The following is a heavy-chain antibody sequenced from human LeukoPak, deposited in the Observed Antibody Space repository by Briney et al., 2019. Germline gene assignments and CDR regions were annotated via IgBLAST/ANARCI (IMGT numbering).Heavy chain of an antibody. D-gene: IGHD1-26*01. V-gene: IGHV4-39*01. CDR1: GGSISSSSYY. J-gene: IGHJ3*02. CDR2: IYYSGST. Sequence: KPSETLSLTCTVSGGSISSSSYYWGWIRQPPGKGLEWIGSIYYSGSTYYNPSLKSRVTISVDTSKNQFSLKLSSVTAADTAVYYCARHVVGAYAFDIWGQGTMVTVSS. CDR3: ARHVVGAYAFDI.